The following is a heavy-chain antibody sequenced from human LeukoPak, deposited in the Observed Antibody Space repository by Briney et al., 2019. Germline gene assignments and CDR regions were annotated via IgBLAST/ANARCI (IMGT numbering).Heavy chain of an antibody. Sequence: ASVKVSCKASGYTFTSYDINWVRQAPGQGLEWMGWMNPNSGNTGYAQQFQGRVTMTRNTSINTAYMELTSLRSEDTAVFYCARGVRDSSGREYFQHWGQGTVVTVSS. J-gene: IGHJ1*01. V-gene: IGHV1-8*01. CDR1: GYTFTSYD. CDR2: MNPNSGNT. D-gene: IGHD3-22*01. CDR3: ARGVRDSSGREYFQH.